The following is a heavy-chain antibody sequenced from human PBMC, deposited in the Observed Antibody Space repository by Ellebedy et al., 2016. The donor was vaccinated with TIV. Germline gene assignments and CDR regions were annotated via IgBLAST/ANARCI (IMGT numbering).Heavy chain of an antibody. CDR1: GFTFTSYW. Sequence: GGSLRLSCAASGFTFTSYWMHWVRQAPGKELVWVSRIKGDRSSAGYADSVKGRFTISRDNSKNTVYLQMNNLRVEDTAVYYCASPRESNDYWGQGTLVTVFS. V-gene: IGHV3-74*01. CDR3: ASPRESNDY. D-gene: IGHD4/OR15-4a*01. CDR2: IKGDRSSA. J-gene: IGHJ4*02.